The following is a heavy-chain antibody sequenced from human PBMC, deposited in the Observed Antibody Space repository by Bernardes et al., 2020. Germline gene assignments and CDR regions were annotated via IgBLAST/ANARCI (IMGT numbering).Heavy chain of an antibody. CDR2: ISSSSSYI. Sequence: GSLRLSCAASGFTFSSYSMNWVRQAPGKGLEWVSSISSSSSYIYYADSVKGRFTISRDNAKNSLYLQMNSLRAEDTAVYYCARARRWGAVAGFDPWGQGTLVTVSS. CDR1: GFTFSSYS. J-gene: IGHJ5*02. V-gene: IGHV3-21*01. CDR3: ARARRWGAVAGFDP. D-gene: IGHD6-19*01.